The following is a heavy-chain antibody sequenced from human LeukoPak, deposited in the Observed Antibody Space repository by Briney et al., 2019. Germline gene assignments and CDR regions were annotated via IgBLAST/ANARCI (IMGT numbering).Heavy chain of an antibody. CDR2: ISSSGSTI. CDR3: ARQNWFDP. J-gene: IGHJ5*02. Sequence: GPEWLSYISSSGSTIWYADSVKGRFTISRDNAKNSLYLQMNSLIAEDTAVYYCARQNWFDPWGQGTLVTVSS. V-gene: IGHV3-48*03.